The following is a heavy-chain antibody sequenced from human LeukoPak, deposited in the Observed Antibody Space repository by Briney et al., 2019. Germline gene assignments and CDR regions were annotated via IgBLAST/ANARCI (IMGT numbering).Heavy chain of an antibody. CDR2: MNSGGDT. CDR3: ARGGSMVRGVL. CDR1: GFTVSSDL. D-gene: IGHD3-10*01. Sequence: GGSLRLSCVVSGFTVSSDLMNWDRQAPGKGLEWVSAMNSGGDTYYADSVRGRFIISRDKSRNTLYLQMNSLRVDDTAVYYCARGGSMVRGVLWGQGTLVTVSS. J-gene: IGHJ4*02. V-gene: IGHV3-53*01.